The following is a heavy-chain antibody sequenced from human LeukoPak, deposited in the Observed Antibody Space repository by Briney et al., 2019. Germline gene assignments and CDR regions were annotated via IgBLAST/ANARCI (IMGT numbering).Heavy chain of an antibody. J-gene: IGHJ4*02. Sequence: ASVKVSCKASGYTFTGYYMHWVRQAPGQGLEWMGWINPNSGGTNYAQKFQGRVTMTRDTSISTAYMELSRLRSDDTAVYYCARGDRIAARPRPKLIDYWGQGTLVTVSS. V-gene: IGHV1-2*02. CDR2: INPNSGGT. D-gene: IGHD6-6*01. CDR3: ARGDRIAARPRPKLIDY. CDR1: GYTFTGYY.